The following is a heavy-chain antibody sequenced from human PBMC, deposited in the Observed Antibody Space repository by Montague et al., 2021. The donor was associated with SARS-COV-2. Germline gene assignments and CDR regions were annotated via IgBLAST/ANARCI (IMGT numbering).Heavy chain of an antibody. Sequence: SLRLSCAASGFILNAYEMNWVRQAPGKGLEWVSHIGRRGSTKYYADSVKGRFTISRDNAKKSLYLQMNSLRVEDTAVYYCARESPIVGATGAFDLWGQGTMAIVSS. CDR1: GFILNAYE. CDR3: ARESPIVGATGAFDL. J-gene: IGHJ3*01. V-gene: IGHV3-48*03. D-gene: IGHD1-26*01. CDR2: IGRRGSTK.